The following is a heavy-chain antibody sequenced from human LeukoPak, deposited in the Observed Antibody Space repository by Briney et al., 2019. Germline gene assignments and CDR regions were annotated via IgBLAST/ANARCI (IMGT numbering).Heavy chain of an antibody. V-gene: IGHV3-21*01. CDR1: GFTFSSYS. CDR3: ARDYNWNDAASDI. CDR2: ISSSSSYI. D-gene: IGHD1-20*01. Sequence: PGGSLRLSCAASGFTFSSYSMNWVRQAPGKGLEWVSSISSSSSYIYYADSVKGRFTISRDNAKNSLYLQMNSLRAEDTAVYYCARDYNWNDAASDIWGQGTMVTVSS. J-gene: IGHJ3*02.